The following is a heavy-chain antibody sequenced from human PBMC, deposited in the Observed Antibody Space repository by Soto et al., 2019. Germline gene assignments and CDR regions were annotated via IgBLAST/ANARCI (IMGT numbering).Heavy chain of an antibody. V-gene: IGHV4-30-2*01. CDR2: IFHGGST. CDR3: ARGNYYYYGMDV. J-gene: IGHJ6*02. Sequence: SETLSLTCAISGAPITWGDYSWDWIRQPPGKGLEWIGYIFHGGSTYYNPSLRSRVTISVDTSKNQFSLKLSSVTAADTAVYYCARGNYYYYGMDVWGQGTTVTVSS. CDR1: GAPITWGDYS.